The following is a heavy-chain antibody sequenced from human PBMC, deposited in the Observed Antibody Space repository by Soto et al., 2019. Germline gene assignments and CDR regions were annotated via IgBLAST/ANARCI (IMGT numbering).Heavy chain of an antibody. CDR1: GGSISSSNW. V-gene: IGHV4-4*02. CDR2: IYHSGST. CDR3: AIDNYYGSGSYGPHPHYFDY. D-gene: IGHD3-10*01. Sequence: QVQLQESGPGLVKPSGTLSLTCAVSGGSISSSNWWSWVRQPPGKGLEWIGEIYHSGSTNYNPSLKSRFSISVDKSKNQFSLKLSSVTAADPAVDYCAIDNYYGSGSYGPHPHYFDYWGQGTLVTVSS. J-gene: IGHJ4*02.